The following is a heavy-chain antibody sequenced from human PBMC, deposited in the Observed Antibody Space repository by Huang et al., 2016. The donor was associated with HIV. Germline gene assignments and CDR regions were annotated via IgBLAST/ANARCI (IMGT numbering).Heavy chain of an antibody. V-gene: IGHV4-39*02. CDR1: GGSIRSENYC. CDR3: ARLPGSITIIRGVITDPY. J-gene: IGHJ4*02. Sequence: QLQLQESGPGLVKPSETLYLTCTVYGGSIRSENYCWCWIRQPPGKGLEWIGSIYYSGSTYYNPSLKWRVTITVDTSMNHFSLRMMSVTAADTAVYYCARLPGSITIIRGVITDPYWGQGTLVTVSS. D-gene: IGHD3-10*01. CDR2: IYYSGST.